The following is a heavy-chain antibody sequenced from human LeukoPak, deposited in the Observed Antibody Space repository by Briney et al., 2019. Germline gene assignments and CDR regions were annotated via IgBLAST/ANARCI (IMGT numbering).Heavy chain of an antibody. J-gene: IGHJ5*02. D-gene: IGHD3-9*01. CDR1: GYSISSGYY. CDR3: ARTVLRYFDWLSQGWFDP. V-gene: IGHV4-38-2*01. CDR2: IYHSGST. Sequence: PSETLSLTCAVSGYSISSGYYWGWIRQPPGKGLEWIGSIYHSGSTYYNPSLKSRVTISVDTPKNQFSLKLSSVTAADTAVYYCARTVLRYFDWLSQGWFDPWGQGTLVTVSS.